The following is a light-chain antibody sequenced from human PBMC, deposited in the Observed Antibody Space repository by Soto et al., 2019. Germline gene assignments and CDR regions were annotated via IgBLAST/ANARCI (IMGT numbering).Light chain of an antibody. CDR2: GAS. CDR3: QQYGSWT. J-gene: IGKJ1*01. CDR1: QSMRSNY. V-gene: IGKV3-20*01. Sequence: EIVLTQSPGTLSVSPGERATLSCRASQSMRSNYLAWYQQKPGQAPSLLIYGASSRATGIPDRFSGSGSGTDFTLTISRLEPEDSAIYYCQQYGSWTFGQGTKVEIK.